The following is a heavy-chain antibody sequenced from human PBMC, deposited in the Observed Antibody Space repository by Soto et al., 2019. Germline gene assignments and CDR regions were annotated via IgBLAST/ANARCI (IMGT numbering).Heavy chain of an antibody. J-gene: IGHJ6*02. Sequence: SETLSLTCTVSGGSISSYYWSWIRQPPGKGLEWIGYIYYSGSTNYNPSLKSRVTISVDTSKNQFSLKLSPVTAADTAVYYCARGTYYDFWRGYYPHYYYGMDVWGQGTTVTVSS. CDR2: IYYSGST. CDR3: ARGTYYDFWRGYYPHYYYGMDV. V-gene: IGHV4-59*01. CDR1: GGSISSYY. D-gene: IGHD3-3*01.